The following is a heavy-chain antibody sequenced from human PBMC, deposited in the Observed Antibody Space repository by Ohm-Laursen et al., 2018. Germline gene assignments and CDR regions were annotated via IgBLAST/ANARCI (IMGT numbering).Heavy chain of an antibody. CDR3: ATLYGTGSNSDS. D-gene: IGHD3-10*01. J-gene: IGHJ4*02. Sequence: SDTLSLTCTVSGGSISSSSYYWGWIRQPPGKGLEWIGSIYYSGSTYYNPSLKSRVTISVDTSKNQFSLKLSSVTAADTAVYYCATLYGTGSNSDSWGQGTLVTVSS. V-gene: IGHV4-39*01. CDR2: IYYSGST. CDR1: GGSISSSSYY.